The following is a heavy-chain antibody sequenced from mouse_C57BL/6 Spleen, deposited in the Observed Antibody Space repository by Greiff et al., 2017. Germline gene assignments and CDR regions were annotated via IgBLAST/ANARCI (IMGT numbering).Heavy chain of an antibody. CDR2: ISYDGSN. V-gene: IGHV3-6*01. CDR3: ARDSNPLDY. CDR1: GYSITSGYY. Sequence: EVQLQESGPGLVKPSQSLSLTCSVTGYSITSGYYWNWIRQFPGNKLEWMGYISYDGSNNYNPSLKNRISITRDTSKNQFFLKLNSVTTEDTATYYWARDSNPLDYWGQGTTLTVSS. D-gene: IGHD2-5*01. J-gene: IGHJ2*01.